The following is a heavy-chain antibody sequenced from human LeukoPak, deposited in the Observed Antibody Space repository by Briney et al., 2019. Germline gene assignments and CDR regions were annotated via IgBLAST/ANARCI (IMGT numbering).Heavy chain of an antibody. CDR2: ISGSGGST. D-gene: IGHD3-22*01. V-gene: IGHV3-23*01. J-gene: IGHJ4*02. CDR1: GFTFSSYA. Sequence: PGGSLRLSCAASGFTFSSYAMSWVRQAPGKGLEWVSAISGSGGSTYYADSVKGRFTISRDNSKNTLYLQMNSLRAEDTAVYYCAKCGFHDSSGYCPHFDYWAQETRVTVS. CDR3: AKCGFHDSSGYCPHFDY.